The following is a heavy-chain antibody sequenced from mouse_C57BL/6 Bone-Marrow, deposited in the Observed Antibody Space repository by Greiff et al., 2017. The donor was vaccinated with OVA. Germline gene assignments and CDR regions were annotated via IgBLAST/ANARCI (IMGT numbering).Heavy chain of an antibody. Sequence: ESGPGLVKPSQSLSLTCSVTGYSITSGYYWNWIRQFPGNKLEWMGYISYDGSNNYNPSLKNRISITRDTSKNQFFLKLNSVTTEDTATYYCARAGLYYYGSSYGGDYFDYWGQGTTLTVSS. V-gene: IGHV3-6*01. CDR2: ISYDGSN. J-gene: IGHJ2*01. D-gene: IGHD1-1*01. CDR1: GYSITSGYY. CDR3: ARAGLYYYGSSYGGDYFDY.